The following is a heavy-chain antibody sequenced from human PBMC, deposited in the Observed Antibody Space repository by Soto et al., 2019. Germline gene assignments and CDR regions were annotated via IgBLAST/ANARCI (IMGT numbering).Heavy chain of an antibody. CDR2: ISYDGSSK. CDR1: GLTFSDYA. V-gene: IGHV3-30-3*01. D-gene: IGHD5-12*01. CDR3: ARRDIVARAYFDY. Sequence: QVQLMESGGGVVQPGRSLKLSCAASGLTFSDYAMHWVRQAPGKGLEWVAFISYDGSSKYYADSVKGRFTISRDNSENTLYLQMNSLRPEDTAVYYCARRDIVARAYFDYWGQGTLVTVSS. J-gene: IGHJ4*02.